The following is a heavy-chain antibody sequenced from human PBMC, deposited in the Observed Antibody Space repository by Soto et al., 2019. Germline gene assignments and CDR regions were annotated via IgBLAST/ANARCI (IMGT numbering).Heavy chain of an antibody. CDR2: ISGSGGST. J-gene: IGHJ5*02. Sequence: PGGSLRLSCAASGFTFSSYAMSWVRQAPGKGLEWVSAISGSGGSTYYADSVKGRFTISRDNSKNTLYLQMNSLRAEATAVYYCASYSRSWQGSWFDPWGQGTLVTVSS. D-gene: IGHD6-13*01. V-gene: IGHV3-23*01. CDR1: GFTFSSYA. CDR3: ASYSRSWQGSWFDP.